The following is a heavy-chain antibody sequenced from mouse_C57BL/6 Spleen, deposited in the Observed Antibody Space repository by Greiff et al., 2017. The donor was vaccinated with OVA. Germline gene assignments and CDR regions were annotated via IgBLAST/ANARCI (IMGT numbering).Heavy chain of an antibody. CDR3: ARSDLAHYFDY. Sequence: VQLQQSGPVLVKPGASVKMSCKASGYTFTDYYMNWVKQSHGKSLEWIGVINPYNGGTSYNQKFKGKATLTVDKSSSTAYMELNSLTSEDSAVYYCARSDLAHYFDYWGQGTTLPVSS. V-gene: IGHV1-19*01. CDR2: INPYNGGT. CDR1: GYTFTDYY. D-gene: IGHD1-3*01. J-gene: IGHJ2*01.